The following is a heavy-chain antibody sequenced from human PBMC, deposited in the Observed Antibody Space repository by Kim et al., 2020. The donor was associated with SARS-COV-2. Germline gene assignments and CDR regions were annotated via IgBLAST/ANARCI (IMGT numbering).Heavy chain of an antibody. J-gene: IGHJ4*02. V-gene: IGHV1-46*01. Sequence: ASVKVSCKASGYTFTSYYMHWVRQAPGQGLEWMGIINPSGGSTSYAQKFQGRVTMTRDTSTSTVYMELSSLRSEDTAVYYCARVLGGYDFWSGYYWDWGQGTLVTVSS. CDR3: ARVLGGYDFWSGYYWD. D-gene: IGHD3-3*01. CDR1: GYTFTSYY. CDR2: INPSGGST.